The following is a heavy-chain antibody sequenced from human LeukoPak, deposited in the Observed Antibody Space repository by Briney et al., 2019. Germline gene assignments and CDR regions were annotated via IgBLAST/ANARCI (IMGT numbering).Heavy chain of an antibody. V-gene: IGHV3-7*01. CDR3: ARESAYRRYDYYHYMDV. CDR1: GFTFGSYW. J-gene: IGHJ6*03. Sequence: GGSLRLSCAASGFTFGSYWMSWVRQAPGKGLEWVANIKQDEGEKYYVDSVKGRFTVSRDNAKNSLHLHTNSLRAEDTAVYYCARESAYRRYDYYHYMDVWGEGTTVTAS. CDR2: IKQDEGEK. D-gene: IGHD4-11*01.